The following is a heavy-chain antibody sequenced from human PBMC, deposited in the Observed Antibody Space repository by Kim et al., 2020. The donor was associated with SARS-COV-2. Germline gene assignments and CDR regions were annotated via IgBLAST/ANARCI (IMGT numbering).Heavy chain of an antibody. Sequence: SETLSLTCAVYGGSFSGYYWSWIRQPPGKGLEWIGEINHSGSTNYNPSLKSRVTISVDTSKNQFSLKLSSVTAADTAVYYCARLSSSWPTPFRYYYYGMDVWGQGTTVTVSS. D-gene: IGHD6-13*01. V-gene: IGHV4-34*01. CDR2: INHSGST. CDR3: ARLSSSWPTPFRYYYYGMDV. J-gene: IGHJ6*02. CDR1: GGSFSGYY.